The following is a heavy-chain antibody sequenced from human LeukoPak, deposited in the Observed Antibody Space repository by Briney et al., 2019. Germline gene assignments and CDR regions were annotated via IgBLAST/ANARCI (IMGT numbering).Heavy chain of an antibody. CDR2: ISSSSSYI. J-gene: IGHJ4*02. CDR3: ARAARGYSYGPLDY. CDR1: GFTFSSYS. Sequence: PGGSLRLSCAASGFTFSSYSMNWVRRAPGKGLEWVSSISSSSSYIYYADSVKGRFTISRDNAKNSLYLQMNSLRAEDTAVYYCARAARGYSYGPLDYWGQGTLVTVSS. V-gene: IGHV3-21*01. D-gene: IGHD5-18*01.